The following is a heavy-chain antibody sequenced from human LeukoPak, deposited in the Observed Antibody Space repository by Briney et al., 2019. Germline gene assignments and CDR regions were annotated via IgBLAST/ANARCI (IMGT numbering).Heavy chain of an antibody. CDR3: ARSLAYCGGDCYPDY. CDR2: INPNSGGT. CDR1: GYTFTGYY. Sequence: ASVKVSCKASGYTFTGYYMHWVRQAPGQGLEWMGWINPNSGGTNYAQKFQGRVIMTRDTSISTAYMELSRLRSDDTAVYYCARSLAYCGGDCYPDYWGQGTLVTVSS. D-gene: IGHD2-21*02. V-gene: IGHV1-2*02. J-gene: IGHJ4*02.